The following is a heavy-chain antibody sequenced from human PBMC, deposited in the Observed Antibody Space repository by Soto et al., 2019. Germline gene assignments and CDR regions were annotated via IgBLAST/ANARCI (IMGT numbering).Heavy chain of an antibody. CDR3: ARPRMTTTTRYHGMDV. J-gene: IGHJ6*02. Sequence: TGRSLRLSCSASGFTFSRYAMHWVRQAPGEGLDWVAVVSFDGSNEYYAESVRGRFTISRDTSKNTLYLQMNSLRPEDTAVYFCARPRMTTTTRYHGMDVWGRGTTVTVSS. V-gene: IGHV3-30-3*01. CDR2: VSFDGSNE. CDR1: GFTFSRYA. D-gene: IGHD4-17*01.